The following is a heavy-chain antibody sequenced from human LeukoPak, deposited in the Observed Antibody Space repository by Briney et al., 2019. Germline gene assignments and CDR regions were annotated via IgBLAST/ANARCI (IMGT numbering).Heavy chain of an antibody. J-gene: IGHJ4*02. Sequence: SETLSLTCTVSGGSISSYYWTWIRQPPGKGLEWIGSIYYSGSTNSNPSLKSRVTISVDMSKNQFSLKLSSVTAADTAVYYCATGGSGSYHDYWGQGTLVTVSS. CDR3: ATGGSGSYHDY. D-gene: IGHD3-10*01. V-gene: IGHV4-59*01. CDR1: GGSISSYY. CDR2: IYYSGST.